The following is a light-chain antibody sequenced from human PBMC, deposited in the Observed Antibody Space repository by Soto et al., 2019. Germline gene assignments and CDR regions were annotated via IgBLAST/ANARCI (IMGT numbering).Light chain of an antibody. CDR1: QSVSSSY. J-gene: IGKJ3*01. CDR3: QQYGISPFT. Sequence: EIVLTLSPGTLSLSPGERATLSCRGSQSVSSSYLAWYQQKPGQAPRLLIYGASSRATGIPDRFSGSGSGTDFTLTISRLEPEDFTAYYCQQYGISPFTFGPGTKVDIK. V-gene: IGKV3-20*01. CDR2: GAS.